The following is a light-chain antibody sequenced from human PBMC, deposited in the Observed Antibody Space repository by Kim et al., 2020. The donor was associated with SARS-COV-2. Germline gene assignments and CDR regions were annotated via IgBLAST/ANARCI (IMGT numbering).Light chain of an antibody. CDR1: QTVSSN. CDR3: QHYYDWPLT. J-gene: IGKJ4*01. CDR2: GAS. Sequence: VSPGERATRACRSSQTVSSNLAWYQQKPGQAPRLLIYGASIRATGIPARFSGSGAGTEFTLTISSLQSEDFAVYYCQHYYDWPLTFGGGTKVDIK. V-gene: IGKV3D-15*01.